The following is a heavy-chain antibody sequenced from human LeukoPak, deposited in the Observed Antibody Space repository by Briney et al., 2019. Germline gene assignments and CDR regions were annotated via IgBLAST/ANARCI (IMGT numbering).Heavy chain of an antibody. CDR1: GYTFTSYG. CDR2: IIPIFGTA. D-gene: IGHD3-10*01. V-gene: IGHV1-69*13. CDR3: ARDRDYYGSTYFDY. Sequence: GASVKVSCKASGYTFTSYGISWVRQAPGQGLEWMGGIIPIFGTANYAQKFQGRVTITADESTSTAYMELSSLRSEDTAVYYCARDRDYYGSTYFDYWGQGTLVTVSS. J-gene: IGHJ4*02.